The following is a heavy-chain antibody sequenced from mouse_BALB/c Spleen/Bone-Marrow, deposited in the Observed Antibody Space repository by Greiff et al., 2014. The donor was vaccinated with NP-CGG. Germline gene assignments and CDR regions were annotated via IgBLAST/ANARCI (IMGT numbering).Heavy chain of an antibody. CDR1: GFTFSSFG. J-gene: IGHJ2*01. Sequence: DVQLQESGGGLAQPGGSRKLSCAASGFTFSSFGMHWVRQAPEKGLEWVAYISSGSSTIYYADTVKGRFTISRDNPKNTLFLQMTSLRSEDTAMYYCATGTRDYWGQGTTLTVSS. D-gene: IGHD4-1*01. CDR2: ISSGSSTI. V-gene: IGHV5-17*02. CDR3: ATGTRDY.